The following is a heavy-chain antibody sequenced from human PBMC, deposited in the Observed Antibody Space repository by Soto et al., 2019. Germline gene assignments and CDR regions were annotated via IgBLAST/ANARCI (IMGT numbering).Heavy chain of an antibody. V-gene: IGHV3-66*01. CDR1: GFTVSSHY. CDR3: ARVPSSNYHYFDY. J-gene: IGHJ4*02. Sequence: GGSLRLSCAASGFTVSSHYMSWVRQAPGKGLEWVSVIYSAGSADFADSVKGRFTISRDNSKNTLYLQMSSLRAEDTAVYYCARVPSSNYHYFDYWGQGTLVTVSS. CDR2: IYSAGSA. D-gene: IGHD6-13*01.